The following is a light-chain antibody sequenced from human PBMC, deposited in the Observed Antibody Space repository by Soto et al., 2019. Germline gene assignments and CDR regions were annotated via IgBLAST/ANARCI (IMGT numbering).Light chain of an antibody. J-gene: IGKJ1*01. Sequence: DIQMTQSPSSLSASVGDRVTITCRASQTIINYLNWYQQKPGKAPKLLIYAASTLQSGVPSRFSGSGSGTDFTRSIGTLQPEDFATYYCQQSYSTPRTFGQGTKVDIK. CDR1: QTIINY. V-gene: IGKV1-39*01. CDR2: AAS. CDR3: QQSYSTPRT.